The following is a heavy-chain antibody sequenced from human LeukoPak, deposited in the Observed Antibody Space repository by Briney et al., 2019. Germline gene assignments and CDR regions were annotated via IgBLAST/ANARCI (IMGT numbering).Heavy chain of an antibody. Sequence: ASVKVSCKASGYNFTGYYIHWVRQAPGQGLEWMGWINPNRGDTNYAQKFQGRVTMTRDTSITTAYMELRSLISGDTALYYCATGELHSSSWYSQLDYWGQGTLVTVSS. CDR2: INPNRGDT. D-gene: IGHD6-13*01. J-gene: IGHJ4*02. CDR3: ATGELHSSSWYSQLDY. CDR1: GYNFTGYY. V-gene: IGHV1-2*02.